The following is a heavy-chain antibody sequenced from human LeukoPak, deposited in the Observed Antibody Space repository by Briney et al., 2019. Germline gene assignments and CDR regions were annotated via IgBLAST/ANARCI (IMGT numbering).Heavy chain of an antibody. CDR1: GGSISSSSYY. D-gene: IGHD3-22*01. J-gene: IGHJ1*01. Sequence: SETLSLTCTVSGGSISSSSYYWGWIRQPPGKGLEWIGCIYYSGSTYYNPSLKSRVTISVDTSKNQFSLKLSSVTAADTAVYYCARATVGYYYDSSGYREYFQHWGQGTLVTVSS. V-gene: IGHV4-39*07. CDR2: IYYSGST. CDR3: ARATVGYYYDSSGYREYFQH.